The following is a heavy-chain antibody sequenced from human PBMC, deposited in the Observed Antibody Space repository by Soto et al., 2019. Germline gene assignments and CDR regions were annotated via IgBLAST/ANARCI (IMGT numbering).Heavy chain of an antibody. J-gene: IGHJ4*02. D-gene: IGHD2-2*01. CDR2: INSNGDST. CDR3: ARVPDLDYCSRTSCLYYFDY. CDR1: GFTFSRYV. V-gene: IGHV3-23*01. Sequence: EVQLLESGGGLVQPGGSLRLSCVASGFTFSRYVMSWVRQAPGTGLEWVSTINSNGDSTYYADSVKGRFTISRDNSKISLYLQMKSLRAEDTAVYYCARVPDLDYCSRTSCLYYFDYWGQGALFTVSS.